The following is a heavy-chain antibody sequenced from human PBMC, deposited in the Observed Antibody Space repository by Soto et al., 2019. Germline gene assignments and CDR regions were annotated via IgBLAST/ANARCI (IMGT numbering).Heavy chain of an antibody. V-gene: IGHV3-33*01. J-gene: IGHJ4*02. Sequence: QMQLVESGGGVVQPGRSLRLSCAASGFTFSNYGMHWVRQAPGKGLEWVAIIWYDGSNKYYADYVKGRFPISRDNSKNTVYLQMNSLRAEDTAMYFCAAGEPLNYRGQGTLVTVSS. CDR2: IWYDGSNK. D-gene: IGHD3-10*01. CDR3: AAGEPLNY. CDR1: GFTFSNYG.